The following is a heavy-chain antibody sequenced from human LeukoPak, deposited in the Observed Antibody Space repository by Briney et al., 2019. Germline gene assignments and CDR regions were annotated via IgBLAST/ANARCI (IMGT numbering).Heavy chain of an antibody. CDR2: INHSGST. CDR3: ARGKVDYSNYKAFDY. J-gene: IGHJ4*02. Sequence: SETLSLTCAVYGGSFSGYYWSWIRQPPGKGLEWIGEINHSGSTNYDPSLKSRVTISVDTSKNQFSLKLSSATAADTAVYYCARGKVDYSNYKAFDYWGQGTLVTVSS. CDR1: GGSFSGYY. D-gene: IGHD4-11*01. V-gene: IGHV4-34*01.